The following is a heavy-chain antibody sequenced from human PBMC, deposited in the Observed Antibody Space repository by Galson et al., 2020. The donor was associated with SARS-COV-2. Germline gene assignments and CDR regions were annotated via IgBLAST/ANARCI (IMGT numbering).Heavy chain of an antibody. V-gene: IGHV3-15*01. CDR1: GFTFSNAW. CDR3: TTSGFGYSRIVVAGVSGLDY. Sequence: TGGSLRLSCAASGFTFSNAWMSWVRQAPGKGLEWVGRIKSKADGGTTDYAAPVKGRFTISRDDSKNTLYLQMNSLKTEDTAVYYCTTSGFGYSRIVVAGVSGLDYWGQGTLVTVSS. J-gene: IGHJ4*02. D-gene: IGHD6-13*01. CDR2: IKSKADGGTT.